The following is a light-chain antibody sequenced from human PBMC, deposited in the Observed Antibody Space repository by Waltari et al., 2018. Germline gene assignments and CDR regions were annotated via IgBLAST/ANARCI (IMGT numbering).Light chain of an antibody. J-gene: IGLJ2*01. CDR3: YSTDSSGTQRV. V-gene: IGLV3-10*01. CDR2: EDS. CDR1: ALPKKY. Sequence: SYELTQPPSVSVSPGQAARITCSGDALPKKYAYWYQQKSGQAPGLVLYEDSKRPSGIPERFSGSSSGTTATLTLSGAQVEDEGDYYCYSTDSSGTQRVFGGGTKLTVL.